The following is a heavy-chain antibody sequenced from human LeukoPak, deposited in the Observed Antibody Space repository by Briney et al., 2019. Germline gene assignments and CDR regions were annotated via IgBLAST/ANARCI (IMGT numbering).Heavy chain of an antibody. D-gene: IGHD6-6*01. CDR2: IKHDGSEK. J-gene: IGHJ5*02. Sequence: GGSLRLSCAASGFTFSNYWMNWVRQAPGKGLEWVANIKHDGSEKYYVDFVKGRFTIPRDNARNSLYQQMNSLRAEDTAVYYCTGSTSSYLGYWFDPWGQGTLVTGPS. CDR1: GFTFSNYW. V-gene: IGHV3-7*01. CDR3: TGSTSSYLGYWFDP.